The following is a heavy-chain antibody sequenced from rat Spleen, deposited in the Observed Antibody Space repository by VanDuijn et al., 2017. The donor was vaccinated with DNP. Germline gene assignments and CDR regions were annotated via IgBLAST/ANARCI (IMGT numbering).Heavy chain of an antibody. Sequence: QVQLKESGPGLVPPSQTLSLTCTVAGFSLTSYNVRWVRQPPGKGLEWMGLIWNTGGTRYNSALKSRLSISKDTSKSQVFLKMNSLQTEDTATYYCAIDPITGSSDYGGQGVMVTVSS. V-gene: IGHV2-41*01. J-gene: IGHJ2*01. D-gene: IGHD5-1*01. CDR1: GFSLTSYN. CDR2: IWNTGGT. CDR3: AIDPITGSSDY.